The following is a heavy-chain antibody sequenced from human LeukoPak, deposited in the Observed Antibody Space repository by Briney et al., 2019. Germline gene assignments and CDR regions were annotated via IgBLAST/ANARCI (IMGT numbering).Heavy chain of an antibody. Sequence: ASVKVSCKASGYTFTSYGISWVRQAPGRGLEWMGWISAYNGNTNYAQKLQGRVTMTTDTSTSTAYMELRSLRSDDTAVYYCARVSSIAVAGTESRTYYYYGMDVWGQGTTVTVSS. V-gene: IGHV1-18*01. CDR3: ARVSSIAVAGTESRTYYYYGMDV. D-gene: IGHD6-19*01. CDR1: GYTFTSYG. J-gene: IGHJ6*02. CDR2: ISAYNGNT.